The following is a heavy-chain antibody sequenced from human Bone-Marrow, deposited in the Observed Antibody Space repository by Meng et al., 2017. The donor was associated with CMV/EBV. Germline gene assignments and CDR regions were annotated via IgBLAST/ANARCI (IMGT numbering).Heavy chain of an antibody. Sequence: GSLRLSCAVYGGSFSGYYWSWIRQPPGKGLEWIGYIYYSGSTNYNPSLKSRVTISVDTSKNQFSLKLSSVTAADTAVYYCARYYDSSEYYFDYWGQGTLVTVSS. CDR2: IYYSGST. J-gene: IGHJ4*02. V-gene: IGHV4-59*01. D-gene: IGHD3-22*01. CDR1: GGSFSGYY. CDR3: ARYYDSSEYYFDY.